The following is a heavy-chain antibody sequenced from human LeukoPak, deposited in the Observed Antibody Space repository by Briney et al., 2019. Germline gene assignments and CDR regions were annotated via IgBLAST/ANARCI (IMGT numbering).Heavy chain of an antibody. CDR3: ARGYYYDSSVAY. J-gene: IGHJ4*02. CDR2: ISSSSNYI. Sequence: GGSLRLSCAASGFTFTSYSMNWVRQAPGKGLEWVSSISSSSNYIYYADSVKGRFTISRDNARNSLYLQMDSLRVEDTAVYYCARGYYYDSSVAYWGQGTLVTVSS. CDR1: GFTFTSYS. V-gene: IGHV3-21*01. D-gene: IGHD3-22*01.